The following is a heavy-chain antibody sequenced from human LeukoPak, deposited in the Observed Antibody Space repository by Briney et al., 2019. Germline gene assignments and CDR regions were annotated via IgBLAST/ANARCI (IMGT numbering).Heavy chain of an antibody. J-gene: IGHJ4*02. Sequence: GGSLTLSCAASGFTFSSYWMHWVRQAPGKGLVWVSRINSDGSSTSYADSVKGRFTISRDNAKNMLYLQMNSLRAEDTAVYYCATNRITIFGVVIDYWGQGTLVTVSS. CDR2: INSDGSST. CDR1: GFTFSSYW. V-gene: IGHV3-74*01. D-gene: IGHD3-3*01. CDR3: ATNRITIFGVVIDY.